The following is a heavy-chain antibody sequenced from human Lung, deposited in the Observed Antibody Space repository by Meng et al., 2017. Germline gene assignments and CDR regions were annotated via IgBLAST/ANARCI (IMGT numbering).Heavy chain of an antibody. J-gene: IGHJ4*02. D-gene: IGHD6-19*01. CDR1: GGSYSGEY. CDR2: IIDSGST. V-gene: IGHV4-34*02. Sequence: QVPLPQGRAVPLKPSATLSLTCAVYGGSYSGEYCSFSRHPPGKGLECIGEIIDSGSTNYNPSLLSRVTSSVDTSKNQFSLRVTSVTAANRAVYYCVRRTYSSGWYFDYWGQGTLVTVSS. CDR3: VRRTYSSGWYFDY.